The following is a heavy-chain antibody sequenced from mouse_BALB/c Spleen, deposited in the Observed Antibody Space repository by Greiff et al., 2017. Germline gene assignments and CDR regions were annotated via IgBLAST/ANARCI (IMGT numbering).Heavy chain of an antibody. J-gene: IGHJ2*01. CDR1: GFTFSDYY. CDR2: ISDGGSYT. V-gene: IGHV5-4*02. Sequence: EVHLVESGGGLVKPGGSLKLSCAASGFTFSDYYMYWVRQTPEKRLEWVATISDGGSYTYYPDSVKGRFTISRDNAKNNLYLQMSSLKSEDTAMYYCARGGYGNVYFDYWGQGTTLTVSS. D-gene: IGHD2-10*02. CDR3: ARGGYGNVYFDY.